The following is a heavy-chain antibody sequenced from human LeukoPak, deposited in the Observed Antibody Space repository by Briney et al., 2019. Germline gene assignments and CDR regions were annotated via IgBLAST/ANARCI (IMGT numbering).Heavy chain of an antibody. CDR2: IDQDGSVR. CDR1: GFSFSTYW. J-gene: IGHJ4*02. D-gene: IGHD6-13*01. Sequence: GGSLRLSCAASGFSFSTYWMSWVRQTPEKGLEFVANIDQDGSVRNYMDSLKGRCTISRDNAKKSLYLEINSLRAHDTAVYYCARDPGCSSFDLWGRGALVTVSS. V-gene: IGHV3-7*01. CDR3: ARDPGCSSFDL.